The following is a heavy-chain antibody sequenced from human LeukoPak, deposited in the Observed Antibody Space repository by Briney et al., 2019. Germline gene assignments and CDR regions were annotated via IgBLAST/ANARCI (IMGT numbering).Heavy chain of an antibody. CDR1: GGTFSNDA. V-gene: IGHV1-69*04. CDR3: ARDLVCTVNCKDS. CDR2: VIPTLGIA. Sequence: GASVKVSCKASGGTFSNDAIGWVRQAPGQGLEWMGRVIPTLGIALYAQRFKGRVTITADKSTSTAYMELSSLTFEDTAVYFCARDLVCTVNCKDSWGQGTLVTVSS. J-gene: IGHJ5*01. D-gene: IGHD3/OR15-3a*01.